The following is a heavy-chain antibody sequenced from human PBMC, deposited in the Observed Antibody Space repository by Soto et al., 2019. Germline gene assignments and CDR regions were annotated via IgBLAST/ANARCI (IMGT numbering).Heavy chain of an antibody. V-gene: IGHV1-8*01. CDR1: GYTFTSYD. CDR3: ARGGYYTIFGVVSEANWFDP. D-gene: IGHD3-3*01. CDR2: MNPNSGNT. J-gene: IGHJ5*02. Sequence: ASVKVSCKASGYTFTSYDINWVRQATGQGLEWMGWMNPNSGNTGYAQKFQGRVTMTRKTSISTAYMELSSLRSEDTAVYYCARGGYYTIFGVVSEANWFDPWGQGTLVTVSS.